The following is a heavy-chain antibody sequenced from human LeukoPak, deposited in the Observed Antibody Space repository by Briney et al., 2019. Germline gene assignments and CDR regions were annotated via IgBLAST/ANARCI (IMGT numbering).Heavy chain of an antibody. CDR1: GYTFTSYY. CDR2: INPSGGST. J-gene: IGHJ3*02. Sequence: ASVKVSCKASGYTFTSYYMHWVRQAPGQGLEWMAIINPSGGSTSYAQKFQGRVTMTRDTSTSTVYMELSSLRSEDTAVYYCARAPMGRAFDIWGQGTMVTVSS. V-gene: IGHV1-46*03. D-gene: IGHD3-10*01. CDR3: ARAPMGRAFDI.